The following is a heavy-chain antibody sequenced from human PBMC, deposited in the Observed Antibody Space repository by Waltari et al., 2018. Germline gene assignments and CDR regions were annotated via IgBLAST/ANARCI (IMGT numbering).Heavy chain of an antibody. Sequence: QVQLVQSGAEVKKPGSSVKVSCKASGGTFSSYAISWVRQAPGHGLEWMGGIIPIFGTANYAQKFQGRVTITADEATSTAYMELSSLRSEDTAVYYCARATICGVVTNPSYYYYGMDVWGQGTTVTVSS. CDR1: GGTFSSYA. J-gene: IGHJ6*02. CDR2: IIPIFGTA. V-gene: IGHV1-69*01. D-gene: IGHD3-3*01. CDR3: ARATICGVVTNPSYYYYGMDV.